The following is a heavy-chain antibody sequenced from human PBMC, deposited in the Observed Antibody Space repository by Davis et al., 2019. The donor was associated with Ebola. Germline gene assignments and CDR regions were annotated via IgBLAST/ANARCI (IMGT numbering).Heavy chain of an antibody. V-gene: IGHV1-2*02. Sequence: ASVKVSCKAFGYNFTGYYMHWVRQAPGQGLEWMGWINPNSGGTNYAQKFQGRVTMTRDTSISTAYMELSRLRSDDTAVYYCARSRRTRGGEEVWGQGTLVTVSS. CDR2: INPNSGGT. CDR3: ARSRRTRGGEEV. D-gene: IGHD3-10*01. CDR1: GYNFTGYY. J-gene: IGHJ4*02.